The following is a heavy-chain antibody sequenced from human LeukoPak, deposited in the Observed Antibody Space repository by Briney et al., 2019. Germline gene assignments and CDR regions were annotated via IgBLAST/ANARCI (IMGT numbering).Heavy chain of an antibody. CDR3: ARDYPTLYYDFWSGYYTGLLGFDY. D-gene: IGHD3-3*01. J-gene: IGHJ4*02. CDR1: GFTFSSSA. Sequence: GGSLRLSCAASGFTFSSSAMSWVRQAPGKGLEWVSAISNNGGYTYYADSVQGRFTISRDNAKNSLYLQMNSLRAEDTAVYYCARDYPTLYYDFWSGYYTGLLGFDYWGQGTLVTVSS. V-gene: IGHV3-23*01. CDR2: ISNNGGYT.